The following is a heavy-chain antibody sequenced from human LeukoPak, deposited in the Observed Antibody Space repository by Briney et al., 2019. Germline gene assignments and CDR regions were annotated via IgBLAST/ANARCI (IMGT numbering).Heavy chain of an antibody. CDR2: IGGSGDST. CDR3: AKGSAVADIYFDY. Sequence: PGGYLRLSCAAAGFTFSSYAMSWVRQAPGKGLEWVSAIGGSGDSTYYADSVKGRFTISRDNSKNTLYLQMNSLRAEDTAVYYCAKGSAVADIYFDYWGQGTLVTVSS. D-gene: IGHD6-19*01. CDR1: GFTFSSYA. J-gene: IGHJ4*02. V-gene: IGHV3-23*01.